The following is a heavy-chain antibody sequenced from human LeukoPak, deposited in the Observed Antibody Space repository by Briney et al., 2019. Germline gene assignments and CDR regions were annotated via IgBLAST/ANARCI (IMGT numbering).Heavy chain of an antibody. Sequence: QPSETLSLTCNVSGGSISSNSDYWAWIRQPPGKGLEWIGSVFYTGSSYYSPSFKTPVTISVDTSKNQFSLKLHSVTATDTAVYYCARQGRGSGTYYYFDYWGQGTLVTVPS. D-gene: IGHD1-26*01. V-gene: IGHV4-39*01. J-gene: IGHJ4*02. CDR2: VFYTGSS. CDR1: GGSISSNSDY. CDR3: ARQGRGSGTYYYFDY.